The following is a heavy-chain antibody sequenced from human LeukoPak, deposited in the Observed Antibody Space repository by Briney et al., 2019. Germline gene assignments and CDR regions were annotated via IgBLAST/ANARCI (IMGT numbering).Heavy chain of an antibody. J-gene: IGHJ5*02. V-gene: IGHV3-48*02. D-gene: IGHD2-2*01. CDR3: ASLNIVVVPAASVTSENWFDP. CDR2: ISSSSTTI. CDR1: GFTFSSYS. Sequence: GGSLRLSCAASGFTFSSYSMNWVRQAPGRGLEWVSYISSSSTTIYFADSVKGRFTISRDNAKNSLYLQMNSLRDEDTAVYYCASLNIVVVPAASVTSENWFDPWGQGTLVTVSS.